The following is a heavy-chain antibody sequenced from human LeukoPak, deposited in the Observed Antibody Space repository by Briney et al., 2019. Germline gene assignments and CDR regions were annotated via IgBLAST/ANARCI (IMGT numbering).Heavy chain of an antibody. CDR1: GGSISSYY. Sequence: PSETLSLTCTVSGGSISSYYWSWIRQPPGKGLEWIGYIYYSGSTNYNPSLKSRVTISVDTSKNQFSLKLRSVIAADTAVYYCARLRIAAAGIRWFWNHDAFDIWGQGTMVTVSS. CDR3: ARLRIAAAGIRWFWNHDAFDI. D-gene: IGHD6-13*01. V-gene: IGHV4-59*12. CDR2: IYYSGST. J-gene: IGHJ3*02.